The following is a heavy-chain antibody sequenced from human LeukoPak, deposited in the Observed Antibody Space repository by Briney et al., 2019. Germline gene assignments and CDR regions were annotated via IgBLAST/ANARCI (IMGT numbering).Heavy chain of an antibody. CDR3: AANSADYNTLGSSYKV. D-gene: IGHD3-10*01. CDR1: GGSFSGYY. V-gene: IGHV4-34*01. Sequence: SETLSLTCAVYGGSFSGYYWSWIRQPPGKGLEWIGEINHSGSTNYNPSLKSRVTISVDTSKNQFSLKLNSVTAADTAVFYCAANSADYNTLGSSYKVWGQGTLVTVSS. CDR2: INHSGST. J-gene: IGHJ4*02.